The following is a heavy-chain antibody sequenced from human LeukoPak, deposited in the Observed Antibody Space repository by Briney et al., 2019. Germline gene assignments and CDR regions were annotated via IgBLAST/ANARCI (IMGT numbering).Heavy chain of an antibody. CDR3: ARTSTVTAFDY. Sequence: SETLSLTCTVSGGSISSSTYYWGWIRQSPGKGLEWIGTIYYSGSTYYNPSLKSRVAISVDTSNNHFSLKLTSVTAADTAVYYCARTSTVTAFDYWGQGTLVTVSS. CDR1: GGSISSSTYY. J-gene: IGHJ4*02. D-gene: IGHD4-17*01. V-gene: IGHV4-39*02. CDR2: IYYSGST.